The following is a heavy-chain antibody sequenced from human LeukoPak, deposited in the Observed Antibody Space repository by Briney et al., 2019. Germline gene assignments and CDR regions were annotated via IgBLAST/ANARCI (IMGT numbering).Heavy chain of an antibody. CDR3: ARDLRQLTAFDY. CDR2: ISSTGGST. J-gene: IGHJ4*02. D-gene: IGHD6-6*01. V-gene: IGHV3-64*01. CDR1: GFTFDSYA. Sequence: GGSPRLSCAASGFTFDSYALHWVRQAPGKGLEYVSGISSTGGSTTFANSVKDRFTIPRDDSKNTLYLQMVSLRVEDTAVYYCARDLRQLTAFDYWGQGTLVTVSS.